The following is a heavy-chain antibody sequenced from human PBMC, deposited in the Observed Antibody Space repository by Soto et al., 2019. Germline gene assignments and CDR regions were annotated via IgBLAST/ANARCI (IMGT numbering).Heavy chain of an antibody. D-gene: IGHD1-26*01. Sequence: SVKVSCKASGGTFSSYAISWVRQAPGQGLEWMGGIIPIFGTANYAQKFQGRVTITADESTSTAYMELSSLGSEDTAVYYCASPPPYSGSYYSYYYGMDVWGQGTTVTVSS. CDR1: GGTFSSYA. CDR3: ASPPPYSGSYYSYYYGMDV. CDR2: IIPIFGTA. J-gene: IGHJ6*02. V-gene: IGHV1-69*13.